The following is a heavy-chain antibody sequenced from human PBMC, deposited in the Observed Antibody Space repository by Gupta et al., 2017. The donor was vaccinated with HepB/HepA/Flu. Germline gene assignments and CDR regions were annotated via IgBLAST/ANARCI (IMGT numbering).Heavy chain of an antibody. CDR1: GFSFRSYA. J-gene: IGHJ4*02. V-gene: IGHV3-30-3*01. CDR2: VSYDGDIT. Sequence: QVQVVESGGGVVQPGRSLRLSCAASGFSFRSYALHWVRQAPGRGLEWVAIVSYDGDITYYADSVKGRFTISRDNSKNMVFMELRSLRADDTAVYYCARDNGFVFGNLDSWGQGTLVTVSS. CDR3: ARDNGFVFGNLDS. D-gene: IGHD2-8*01.